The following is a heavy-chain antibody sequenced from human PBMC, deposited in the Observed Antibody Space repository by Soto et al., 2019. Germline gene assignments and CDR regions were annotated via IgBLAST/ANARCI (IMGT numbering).Heavy chain of an antibody. Sequence: EVQLAESGGGLVQPGGSLRLSCAASGFTFSTYSMNWVRQAPGKGLEWISYISGTSSTIYYADSVKGRFTISRDNAKNSLYLQMNSLRDEDTAVYYCARGMGYYCSGGSCPEVVFDYWGQGTLGTVSS. CDR3: ARGMGYYCSGGSCPEVVFDY. D-gene: IGHD2-15*01. J-gene: IGHJ4*02. V-gene: IGHV3-48*02. CDR1: GFTFSTYS. CDR2: ISGTSSTI.